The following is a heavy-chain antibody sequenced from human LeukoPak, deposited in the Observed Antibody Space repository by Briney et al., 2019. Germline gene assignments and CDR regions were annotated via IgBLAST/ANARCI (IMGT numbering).Heavy chain of an antibody. J-gene: IGHJ4*02. D-gene: IGHD3-10*01. Sequence: KSSETLSLTCTVSGGSISSSSSYYWGWIRQSPGKGLEWIGSIYYSGTTYYNPSLKSRVTVSVDTSKNQFFLKLRSVTAADTTVYYCARSGNSGFDYWGQGTLVTVSS. CDR2: IYYSGTT. V-gene: IGHV4-39*01. CDR1: GGSISSSSSYY. CDR3: ARSGNSGFDY.